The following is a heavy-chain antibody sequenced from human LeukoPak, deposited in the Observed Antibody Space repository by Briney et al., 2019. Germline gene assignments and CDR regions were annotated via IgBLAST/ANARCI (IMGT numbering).Heavy chain of an antibody. V-gene: IGHV4-34*01. D-gene: IGHD3-3*01. J-gene: IGHJ2*01. Sequence: SETLSLTCAVYGGSFSGYYWSWIRQPPGKGLEWIGEINHSGSTNYNPSLKSRVTISVDTSKNQFSLKLSSVTAADTAVYYCARRIDFWTRGVDLWGRGTLVTVSS. CDR3: ARRIDFWTRGVDL. CDR2: INHSGST. CDR1: GGSFSGYY.